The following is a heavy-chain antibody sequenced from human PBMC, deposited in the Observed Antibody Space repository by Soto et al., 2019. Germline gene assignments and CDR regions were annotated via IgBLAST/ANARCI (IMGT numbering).Heavy chain of an antibody. J-gene: IGHJ3*02. Sequence: ASVKVSCKASGYTFTGYYIHWVRQAPGQGLEWMGWINPNSGGTNYAQKFQGRVTMTRDTSISTACMELSRLRSDDTAVYHCARGQQQLVFGAFEMWGQGTMLTV. CDR1: GYTFTGYY. CDR2: INPNSGGT. CDR3: ARGQQQLVFGAFEM. V-gene: IGHV1-2*02. D-gene: IGHD6-13*01.